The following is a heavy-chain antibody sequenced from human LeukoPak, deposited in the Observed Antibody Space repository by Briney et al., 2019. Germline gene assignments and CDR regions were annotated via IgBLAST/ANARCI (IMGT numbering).Heavy chain of an antibody. CDR3: AKGIVPGAFDI. CDR2: ITGSGGNT. J-gene: IGHJ3*02. V-gene: IGHV3-23*01. Sequence: GGSLRLSCAASGFTFSNYAMSWARQAPGKGLEWVLDITGSGGNTHYADSVKGRFTISRDISKNTLYLQMTSLRAEDTAVYYCAKGIVPGAFDIWGQGTMVTVSS. D-gene: IGHD2-8*01. CDR1: GFTFSNYA.